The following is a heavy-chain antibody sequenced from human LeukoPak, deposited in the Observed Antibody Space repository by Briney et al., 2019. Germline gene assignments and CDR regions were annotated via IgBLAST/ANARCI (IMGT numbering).Heavy chain of an antibody. CDR1: GFTFSSYG. CDR3: AREGIAAAETGFDY. CDR2: IWYDGSNK. D-gene: IGHD6-13*01. V-gene: IGHV3-33*01. Sequence: GGSLRLSCAAPGFTFSSYGMHWVRQAPGKGLEWVAVIWYDGSNKYYADSVKGRFTISRDNSKNTLYLQMNSLRAEDTAVYYCAREGIAAAETGFDYWGQGTLVTVSS. J-gene: IGHJ4*02.